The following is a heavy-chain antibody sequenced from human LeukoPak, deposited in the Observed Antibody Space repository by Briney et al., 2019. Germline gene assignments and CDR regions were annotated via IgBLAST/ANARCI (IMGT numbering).Heavy chain of an antibody. J-gene: IGHJ4*02. V-gene: IGHV4-38-2*02. CDR3: ARDPVNQRTPFDY. CDR1: GYSISSGYY. CDR2: IYHSGST. Sequence: SATLSLTCTVSGYSISSGYYWGWIRQPPGKGLEWIGSIYHSGSTYYNPSLKSRVTISVDTSKNQFSLKLSSVTAADTAVYYCARDPVNQRTPFDYWGQGTLVTVSS. D-gene: IGHD1-14*01.